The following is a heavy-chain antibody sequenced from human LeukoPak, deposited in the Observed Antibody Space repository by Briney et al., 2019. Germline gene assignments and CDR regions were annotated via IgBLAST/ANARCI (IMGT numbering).Heavy chain of an antibody. J-gene: IGHJ4*02. D-gene: IGHD3-9*01. CDR1: GGSFSSYY. CDR2: INHSGST. V-gene: IGHV4-34*03. Sequence: SETLSLTCAVYGGSFSSYYWSWVRHPPGKGLEWIGVINHSGSTNYNPSLTSRSTISIDPSKNQCSLYLSSVTASDPALYFCSRPRILDWGGQGTLVTVSS. CDR3: SRPRILDW.